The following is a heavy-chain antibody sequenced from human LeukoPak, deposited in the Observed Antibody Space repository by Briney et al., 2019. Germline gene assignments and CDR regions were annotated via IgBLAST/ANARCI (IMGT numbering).Heavy chain of an antibody. J-gene: IGHJ4*02. D-gene: IGHD5-18*01. CDR3: ASPSPAAYSYGYFDY. V-gene: IGHV1-69*05. CDR2: IIPIFDTA. CDR1: GGTFSSYA. Sequence: SVKVSCKASGGTFSSYAISWVRQAPGQGLEGMGGIIPIFDTANYAQKFQGRGTITKDESTSTAYMELSSLRSEDTAVYYCASPSPAAYSYGYFDYWGQGTLVTVSS.